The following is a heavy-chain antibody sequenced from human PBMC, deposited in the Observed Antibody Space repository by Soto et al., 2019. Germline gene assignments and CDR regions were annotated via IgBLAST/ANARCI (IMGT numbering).Heavy chain of an antibody. CDR3: ATGTTVTPLRYLVL. CDR2: ISYDGGYE. D-gene: IGHD4-17*01. J-gene: IGHJ2*01. CDR1: RFAFSSYG. Sequence: QEQLVESGGGVVQPGRSLRLSCAASRFAFSSYGMHWVRQAPGKGLEWVAVISYDGGYENYADSVKGRFTVSRDHSKNTLWLQMTSLRTEDTAGCYCATGTTVTPLRYLVLWGQGTLVTVSS. V-gene: IGHV3-30*03.